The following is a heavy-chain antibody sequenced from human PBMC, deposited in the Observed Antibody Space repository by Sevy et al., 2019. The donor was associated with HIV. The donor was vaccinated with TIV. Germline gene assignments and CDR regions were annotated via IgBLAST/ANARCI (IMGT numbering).Heavy chain of an antibody. V-gene: IGHV3-7*01. J-gene: IGHJ3*02. Sequence: GGSLRLSCAASGFTFSSYWMSWVRQAPGKGLEWVANIKQDGSEKYYVDSVKGRFTISRDNAKNSLYLQMNSLRAEDTAVYYCASLPGYYDSSGYYFGDAFDIWGQGTMVTVSS. CDR1: GFTFSSYW. D-gene: IGHD3-22*01. CDR3: ASLPGYYDSSGYYFGDAFDI. CDR2: IKQDGSEK.